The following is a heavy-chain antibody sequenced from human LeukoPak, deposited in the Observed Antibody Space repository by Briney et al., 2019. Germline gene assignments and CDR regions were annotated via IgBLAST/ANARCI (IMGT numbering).Heavy chain of an antibody. V-gene: IGHV3-7*05. J-gene: IGHJ3*02. CDR2: IKQDGGEK. CDR3: TRPGNGSGYYSYAFDI. D-gene: IGHD3-22*01. CDR1: RFTFSSYW. Sequence: GGSLRLSCAASRFTFSSYWMTWVRQAPGKGLEWVANIKQDGGEKHYVDSVQGRFTISRDNAKNSLYLQMNSLRAEDTAVYYCTRPGNGSGYYSYAFDIWGQGTMVTVSS.